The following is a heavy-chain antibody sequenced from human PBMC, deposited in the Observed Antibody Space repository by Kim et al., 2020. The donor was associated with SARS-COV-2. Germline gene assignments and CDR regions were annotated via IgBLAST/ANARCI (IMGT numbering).Heavy chain of an antibody. CDR3: ARDGYGDPAYFDH. CDR2: IYHSGSA. CDR1: GVSISNTHW. D-gene: IGHD2-21*02. V-gene: IGHV4-4*02. Sequence: SETLSLTCAVSGVSISNTHWWTWVRQPPGKGLEWIGEIYHSGSAIYNPSLKSRVTMSVDKSKNQFSLNLTSVTAADTAVYFCARDGYGDPAYFDHWGQGTLVTVSS. J-gene: IGHJ4*02.